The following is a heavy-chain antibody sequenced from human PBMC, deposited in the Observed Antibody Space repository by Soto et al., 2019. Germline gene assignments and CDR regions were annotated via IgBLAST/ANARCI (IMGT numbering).Heavy chain of an antibody. CDR1: GFTFSSYS. D-gene: IGHD3-10*01. J-gene: IGHJ3*02. Sequence: EVQLVESGGGLVKPGGSLRLSCAASGFTFSSYSMNWVRQAPGKGLEWVSSISSSSSYIYYADSGKGRFTISRDNAKNSLYLQMNSLRAEDTAVYDCARELWFGELFKYDDFDIWGQGTMVTVSS. CDR3: ARELWFGELFKYDDFDI. CDR2: ISSSSSYI. V-gene: IGHV3-21*01.